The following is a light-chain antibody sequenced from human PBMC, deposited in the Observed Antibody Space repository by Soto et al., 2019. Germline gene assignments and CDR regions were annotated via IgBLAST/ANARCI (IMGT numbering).Light chain of an antibody. J-gene: IGLJ3*02. V-gene: IGLV1-44*01. CDR3: AAWDDSLKGWV. CDR2: ANN. Sequence: QPVLTQPPPASGTPGQRVTISCSGSSSNIGSETVNWYQQVPGTAPKLLIYANNQRPSGVPDRFSVSKSGTSASLAIGGLQSEDEADYYCAAWDDSLKGWVFGGGTKLTVL. CDR1: SSNIGSET.